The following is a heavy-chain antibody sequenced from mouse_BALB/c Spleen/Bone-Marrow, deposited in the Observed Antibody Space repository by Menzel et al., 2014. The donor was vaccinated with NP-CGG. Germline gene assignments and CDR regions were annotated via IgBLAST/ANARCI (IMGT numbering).Heavy chain of an antibody. V-gene: IGHV7-3*02. Sequence: EVQLVESGGGLVQPGGSLRLSCATSGFTFTDNYMSWVRQPPGKALEWLGFIRNKANGYTTEYSASAKGRFTISRDNSQSILYLQMNTLRAEDSATYYCARDSDWFAYWGQGTLVTVSA. CDR3: ARDSDWFAY. CDR1: GFTFTDNY. J-gene: IGHJ3*01. CDR2: IRNKANGYTT.